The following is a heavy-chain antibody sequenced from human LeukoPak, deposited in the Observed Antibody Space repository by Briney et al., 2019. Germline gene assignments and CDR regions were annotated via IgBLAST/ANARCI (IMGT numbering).Heavy chain of an antibody. D-gene: IGHD3-22*01. CDR1: GYTFTGYY. CDR3: ARDRNYYDSSGYLVV. J-gene: IGHJ4*02. CDR2: INPNSGGT. V-gene: IGHV1-2*02. Sequence: ASVKVSCKASGYTFTGYYMHWVRQAPGQGLEWMGWINPNSGGTNYAQKFQGRVTMTRDTSISTAYMELSRLRSDDTAVYYCARDRNYYDSSGYLVVWGQGTLVTVSP.